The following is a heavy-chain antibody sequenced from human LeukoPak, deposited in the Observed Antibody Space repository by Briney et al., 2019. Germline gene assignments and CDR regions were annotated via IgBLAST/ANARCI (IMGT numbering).Heavy chain of an antibody. V-gene: IGHV3-23*01. CDR2: ISGSGGST. Sequence: HPGGSLRLSCAASGFTFSSYAMSWVRQAPGKGLEWVSAISGSGGSTYYADSVKGRFTISRDNSKNTLYLQMNSLRAEDTAVYYCARDARGAAAADDPFDIWGQGTMVTVST. CDR1: GFTFSSYA. CDR3: ARDARGAAAADDPFDI. J-gene: IGHJ3*02. D-gene: IGHD6-13*01.